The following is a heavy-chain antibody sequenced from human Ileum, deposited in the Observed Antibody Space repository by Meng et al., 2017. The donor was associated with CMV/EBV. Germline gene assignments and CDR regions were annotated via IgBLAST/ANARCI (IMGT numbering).Heavy chain of an antibody. V-gene: IGHV3-30-3*02. CDR3: AKKLNAGKWAIDY. D-gene: IGHD1-26*01. Sequence: GESLRLSCAASGFTFSVHSMHWVRQATGKGLEWLAVISSDGKTIYYTDSVKGRFTISRDNSKNTVYLEMDSRRPEDTAIYYCAKKLNAGKWAIDYWGQGKLVNGAS. CDR2: ISSDGKTI. J-gene: IGHJ4*02. CDR1: GFTFSVHS.